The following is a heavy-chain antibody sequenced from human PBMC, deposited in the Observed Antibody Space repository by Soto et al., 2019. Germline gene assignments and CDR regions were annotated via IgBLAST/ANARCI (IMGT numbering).Heavy chain of an antibody. CDR3: ARILHGGMLPKSNYYYYGMDV. CDR1: GGSFSAYY. J-gene: IGHJ6*02. Sequence: SETLSLTCAVYGGSFSAYYWSWIRQPPGKGLEWIGEINHRGNTNYNPSLESRVTISVDTSKKRFSLKLSSVIAADTAVYYCARILHGGMLPKSNYYYYGMDVWGQGTTVTVSS. D-gene: IGHD2-8*01. V-gene: IGHV4-34*01. CDR2: INHRGNT.